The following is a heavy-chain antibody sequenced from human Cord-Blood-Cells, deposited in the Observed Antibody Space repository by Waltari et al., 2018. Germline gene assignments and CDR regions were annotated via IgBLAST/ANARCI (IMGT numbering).Heavy chain of an antibody. Sequence: QVQLVESGGGVVQPGRSLRLSCAASGFTFSSYGMHWVRQAPGKGLEWVAVIWYDGSNKYYADSVKGRFTISRDNSKNTLYLQMNSLRAEDTAVYYCARETGYSSGCYFDYWGQGTLVTVSS. CDR1: GFTFSSYG. CDR2: IWYDGSNK. CDR3: ARETGYSSGCYFDY. J-gene: IGHJ4*02. V-gene: IGHV3-33*01. D-gene: IGHD6-19*01.